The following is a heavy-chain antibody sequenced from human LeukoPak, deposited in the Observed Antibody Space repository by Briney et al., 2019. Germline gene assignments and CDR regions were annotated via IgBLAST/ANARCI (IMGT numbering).Heavy chain of an antibody. CDR3: AKDYGDLPIDY. CDR1: GFTLRNFA. Sequence: GGSLRLSCAASGFTLRNFAVTWVRQTPGKGLEWVSTIDGSGDNTYFADSVKGRFTISRDNSKSTLYLQMTSLRAEDTAIYYCAKDYGDLPIDYWGQGTLVTVSS. V-gene: IGHV3-23*01. CDR2: IDGSGDNT. D-gene: IGHD4-17*01. J-gene: IGHJ4*02.